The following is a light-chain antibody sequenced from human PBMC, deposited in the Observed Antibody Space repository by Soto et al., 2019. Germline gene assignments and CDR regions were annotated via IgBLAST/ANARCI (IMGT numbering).Light chain of an antibody. CDR1: SSDIGGSNY. J-gene: IGLJ1*01. CDR3: SSYTSSSTYV. V-gene: IGLV2-14*01. CDR2: EVS. Sequence: QSALTQPASVSGSPGQSITISCTGTSSDIGGSNYVSWYQQHPGEAPKLMIYEVSNRPSGVSNRFSGSKSGNTASLTISGLQAEDEADYYCSSYTSSSTYVFRTGTKVTVL.